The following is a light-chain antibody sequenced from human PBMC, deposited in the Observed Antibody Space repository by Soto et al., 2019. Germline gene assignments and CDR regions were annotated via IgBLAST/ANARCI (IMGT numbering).Light chain of an antibody. CDR2: VAS. CDR3: HQLHSPPYT. CDR1: QDISNY. V-gene: IGKV1-9*01. J-gene: IGKJ2*01. Sequence: IQLTQSPSSLSASVGDRVTITCRASQDISNYLAWYQQRPGKAPKLLIYVASILQGGVPSRVGGSGSGTDFTLNISSLQPADFATYYCHQLHSPPYTFGQGTKLQI.